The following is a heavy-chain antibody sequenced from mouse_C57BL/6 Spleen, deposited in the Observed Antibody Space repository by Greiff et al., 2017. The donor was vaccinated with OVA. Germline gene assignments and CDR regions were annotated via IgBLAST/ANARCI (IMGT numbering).Heavy chain of an antibody. CDR1: GYTFTSYW. V-gene: IGHV1-52*01. CDR2: IDPSDSDT. Sequence: QVQLQQPGAELVRPGSSVKLSCKASGYTFTSYWMHWVKQRPIQGLEWIGNIDPSDSDTHYNQKFKDKATLTADKSSSTAYMQLRSLPSEASAVEDCAREGCDGSSSFDYWGQGTTLTVSS. D-gene: IGHD1-1*01. J-gene: IGHJ2*01. CDR3: AREGCDGSSSFDY.